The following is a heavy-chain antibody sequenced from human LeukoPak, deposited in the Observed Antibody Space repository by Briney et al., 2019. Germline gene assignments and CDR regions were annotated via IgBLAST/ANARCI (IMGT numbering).Heavy chain of an antibody. Sequence: SETLSLTCTVSGDSISSYYWSWIRQPPGKGLEWIGDIFFGGRTNYNPSLKSRVTISVDTSKNQFSLKLSSVTAADTAVYYCARHGRQLVPHYYFDYWGQGTLVTVSS. CDR2: IFFGGRT. V-gene: IGHV4-59*08. D-gene: IGHD6-13*01. J-gene: IGHJ4*02. CDR1: GDSISSYY. CDR3: ARHGRQLVPHYYFDY.